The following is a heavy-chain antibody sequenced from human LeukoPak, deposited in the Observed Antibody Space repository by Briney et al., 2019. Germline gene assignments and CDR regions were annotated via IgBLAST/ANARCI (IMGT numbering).Heavy chain of an antibody. D-gene: IGHD4/OR15-4a*01. V-gene: IGHV4-4*07. Sequence: SETLSLTCTVSGGSISSYYWSWIRQPAGKGLEWIGRKSVSGHTNYRSSLESRVTMSVDTSKNQFSLRLTSVTTADTAVYYCVRVSRIDCGGNPEGDVWGKGITVIVSS. CDR1: GGSISSYY. J-gene: IGHJ6*04. CDR3: VRVSRIDCGGNPEGDV. CDR2: KSVSGHT.